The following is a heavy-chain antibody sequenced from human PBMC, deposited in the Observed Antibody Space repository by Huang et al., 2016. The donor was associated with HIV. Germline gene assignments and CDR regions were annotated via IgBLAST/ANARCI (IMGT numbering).Heavy chain of an antibody. CDR2: IIPSVGTA. CDR3: ASKDYYYDSSGYYASYWYFDL. J-gene: IGHJ2*01. V-gene: IGHV1-69*13. D-gene: IGHD3-22*01. Sequence: QVQLVQSGAEVKKPGSSVKVSCKASGGTFRNCAISLVRQVPGQGCEWMGGIIPSVGTANYAQKFQGRVSITADESTSTAYMELSSLRSEDTAVYYCASKDYYYDSSGYYASYWYFDLWGRGTLVTVSS. CDR1: GGTFRNCA.